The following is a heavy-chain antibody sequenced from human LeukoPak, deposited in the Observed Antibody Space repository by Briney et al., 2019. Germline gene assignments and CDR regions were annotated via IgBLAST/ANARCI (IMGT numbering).Heavy chain of an antibody. CDR3: AKGTYDSRGHFDY. J-gene: IGHJ4*02. V-gene: IGHV3-23*01. CDR1: GFTFSSYA. D-gene: IGHD3-22*01. Sequence: GGSLRLSCAASGFTFSSYAMTWVRQAPGKGLEWVSGISGSGTNTYYADSVRGRFTISRDNSKNTLYLQMNSLRAGDTAAYYCAKGTYDSRGHFDYWGQGTLVSVSS. CDR2: ISGSGTNT.